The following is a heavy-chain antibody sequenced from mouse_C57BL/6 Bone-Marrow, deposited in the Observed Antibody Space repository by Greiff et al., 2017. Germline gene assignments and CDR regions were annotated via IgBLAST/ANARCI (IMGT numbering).Heavy chain of an antibody. Sequence: VQLQQSGAVLVRPGASVKMSCKASGYTFTSYNMHWVKQTTRQGLEWIGAIYPGNGDTSYNQKFKGKATLTVDKSTSTAYMQLSSLTSEDSAVYICARGHYGSSFYAMDYWGQGTSVTVSS. CDR1: GYTFTSYN. D-gene: IGHD1-1*01. V-gene: IGHV1-12*01. J-gene: IGHJ4*01. CDR3: ARGHYGSSFYAMDY. CDR2: IYPGNGDT.